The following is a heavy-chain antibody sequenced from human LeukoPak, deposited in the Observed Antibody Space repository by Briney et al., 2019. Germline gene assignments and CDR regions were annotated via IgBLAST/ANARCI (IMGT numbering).Heavy chain of an antibody. Sequence: SGHTLVHPTPTLTLTCTCSGFSLSTHPMCVSLIRQPPGNALEWLARIDSDDDIFYITSLKTRLTISKDTSKNQVVLTMTNMDPVDTATYYCARSPGDFFCQPGMDVWGQGTTVTVAS. CDR1: GFSLSTHPMC. V-gene: IGHV2-70*17. CDR3: ARSPGDFFCQPGMDV. D-gene: IGHD7-27*01. CDR2: IDSDDDI. J-gene: IGHJ6*02.